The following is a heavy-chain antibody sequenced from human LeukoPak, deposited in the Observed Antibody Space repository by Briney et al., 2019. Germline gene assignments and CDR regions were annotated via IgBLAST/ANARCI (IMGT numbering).Heavy chain of an antibody. Sequence: PSETLSLTCTVSGGSISSSSYYWGWLRQPPGKGLEWIGSIYYSGSTYYNPSLKSRVTISVDTSNNQFSLKLSSVTAADTAVYYCARVWILWFGELSTYYFDYWGQGTLVTVSS. J-gene: IGHJ4*02. CDR3: ARVWILWFGELSTYYFDY. CDR2: IYYSGST. V-gene: IGHV4-39*07. D-gene: IGHD3-10*01. CDR1: GGSISSSSYY.